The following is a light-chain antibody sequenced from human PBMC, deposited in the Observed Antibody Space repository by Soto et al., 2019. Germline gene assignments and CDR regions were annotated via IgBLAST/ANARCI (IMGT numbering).Light chain of an antibody. J-gene: IGLJ2*01. CDR1: SSDVGSYNR. CDR2: EVS. V-gene: IGLV2-18*02. Sequence: QSALTQAPSVSGSPGQSVTISCTGTSSDVGSYNRVSWYQQPPGTAPKLMIYEVSNRPSGVPDRFSGSKSGNTASLTISGLQAEDEADYYCSSRTTSNTLLFGGGTKVTVL. CDR3: SSRTTSNTLL.